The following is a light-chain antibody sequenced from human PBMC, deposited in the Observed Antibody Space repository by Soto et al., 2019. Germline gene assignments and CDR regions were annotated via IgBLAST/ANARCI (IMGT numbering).Light chain of an antibody. CDR1: RGIRND. CDR2: AAS. V-gene: IGKV1-17*01. Sequence: DLQMTQSPSSLSASVGDRVTITCRASRGIRNDLLWYQQKPGKAPKRLIYAASSLQSGVPSRFSGSGSGTEFTLTISSLQPDDFATYYCLQNNSYPRTFGPGTKVEIK. J-gene: IGKJ1*01. CDR3: LQNNSYPRT.